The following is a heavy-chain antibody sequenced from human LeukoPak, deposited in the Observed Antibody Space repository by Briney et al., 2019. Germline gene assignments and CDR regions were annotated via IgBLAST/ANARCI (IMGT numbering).Heavy chain of an antibody. Sequence: TGGSLRLSCAASGFTFSSYAMSWVRQTPGKGLEWVSGISGSGGSTYYADSVKGRFTISRDNSKNALYLQMNSLRAEDTAVYYCAKDPYDFWSGYFWRCFDPWGQGTLVTVSS. D-gene: IGHD3-3*01. CDR1: GFTFSSYA. V-gene: IGHV3-23*01. CDR2: ISGSGGST. CDR3: AKDPYDFWSGYFWRCFDP. J-gene: IGHJ5*02.